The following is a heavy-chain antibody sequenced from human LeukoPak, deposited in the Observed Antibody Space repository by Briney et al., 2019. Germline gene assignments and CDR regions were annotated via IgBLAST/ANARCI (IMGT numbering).Heavy chain of an antibody. CDR1: GFNVSSNY. CDR3: ARGSKEAAGAFDI. J-gene: IGHJ3*02. Sequence: GGSLRLSCAASGFNVSSNYMTWVRQAPGKGLEWVSVIYIGGGTFHADSVKGRFIIPRDNSKNTLYLQLSSLRAEDTAVYYCARGSKEAAGAFDIWGRGTMVTVSS. D-gene: IGHD6-19*01. CDR2: IYIGGGT. V-gene: IGHV3-53*01.